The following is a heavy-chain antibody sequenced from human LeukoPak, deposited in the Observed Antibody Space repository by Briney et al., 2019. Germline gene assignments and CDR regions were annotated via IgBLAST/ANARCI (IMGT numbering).Heavy chain of an antibody. V-gene: IGHV4-31*03. CDR2: IYYSGST. CDR1: GGSISSGGYY. D-gene: IGHD3-9*01. CDR3: ARDRVGDILTGYLRYYYGMDV. Sequence: SETLSLTCTVSGGSISSGGYYWSWIRQHPGKGLEWIGYIYYSGSTYYNPSLKSRVTISVDTSKNQFSLKLSSVTAADTAVYYCARDRVGDILTGYLRYYYGMDVWGQGTTVTVSS. J-gene: IGHJ6*02.